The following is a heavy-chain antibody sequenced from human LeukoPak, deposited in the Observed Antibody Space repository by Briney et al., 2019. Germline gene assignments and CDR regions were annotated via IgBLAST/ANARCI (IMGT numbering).Heavy chain of an antibody. CDR3: ARVAIYGGNYDRSDY. CDR1: GGTFSSYA. J-gene: IGHJ4*02. Sequence: GASVKVSCKASGGTFSSYAISWVRQAPGQGLEWMGGIIPIFGTANYAQKFQGRVTITADESTSTAYMELSSLRAEDTAVYYCARVAIYGGNYDRSDYWGQGTLVTVSS. D-gene: IGHD4-23*01. V-gene: IGHV1-69*13. CDR2: IIPIFGTA.